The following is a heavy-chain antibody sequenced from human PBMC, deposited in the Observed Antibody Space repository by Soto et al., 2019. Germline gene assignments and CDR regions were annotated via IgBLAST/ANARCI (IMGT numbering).Heavy chain of an antibody. J-gene: IGHJ6*02. D-gene: IGHD5-12*01. V-gene: IGHV1-3*01. CDR1: GYTFTNYA. Sequence: ASVKVSCKASGYTFTNYAIHWVRQAPGQRLEWMGWINAGNGNTKYSEKFQGWVTMTRDTSISTAYMELSRLRSDDTAVYYCARERARRKDGYVVYYYYGMDVWGQGTTVTVSS. CDR3: ARERARRKDGYVVYYYYGMDV. CDR2: INAGNGNT.